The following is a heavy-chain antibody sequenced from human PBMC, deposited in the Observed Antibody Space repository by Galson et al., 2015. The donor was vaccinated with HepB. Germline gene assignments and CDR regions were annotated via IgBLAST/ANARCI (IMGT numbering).Heavy chain of an antibody. CDR1: GFTFSNYG. V-gene: IGHV3-30*18. CDR2: ISYDGSNK. Sequence: LRLSCAGSGFTFSNYGMHWVRQAPGKGLEWVAVISYDGSNKYYADSVKGRFTISRDNSKNTLYLQMNSLRAEDTALYYCAKDPYLYSALAGTMAGFDYWGQGTLVTVSS. J-gene: IGHJ4*02. CDR3: AKDPYLYSALAGTMAGFDY. D-gene: IGHD6-19*01.